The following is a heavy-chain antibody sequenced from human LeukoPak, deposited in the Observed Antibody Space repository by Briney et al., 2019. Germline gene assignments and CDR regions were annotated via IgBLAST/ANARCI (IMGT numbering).Heavy chain of an antibody. Sequence: SETLSLTCTVSGGSISSYYWSWIRQPPGKGLEWIGYIYYSGSTNYNPSLRSRVTISVDTSKNQFSLDLRSVTAADTAVYYCARGPHYHDSSGYSPSYSYAMDVWGQGNTVTVSS. CDR3: ARGPHYHDSSGYSPSYSYAMDV. V-gene: IGHV4-59*01. CDR2: IYYSGST. CDR1: GGSISSYY. D-gene: IGHD3-22*01. J-gene: IGHJ6*02.